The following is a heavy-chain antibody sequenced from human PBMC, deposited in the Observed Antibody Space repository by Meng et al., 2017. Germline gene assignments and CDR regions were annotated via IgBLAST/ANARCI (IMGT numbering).Heavy chain of an antibody. V-gene: IGHV3-11*04. J-gene: IGHJ5*02. D-gene: IGHD3-10*01. CDR3: ARDRGNWFDP. CDR1: GFTFSDYY. Sequence: GESLKISCAASGFTFSDYYMSWIRQAPGKGLEWVSYISSSGSTIYYADSVKGRFTISRDNSKNTLYLQMNSLRAEDTAVYYCARDRGNWFDPWGQGTLVTVSS. CDR2: ISSSGSTI.